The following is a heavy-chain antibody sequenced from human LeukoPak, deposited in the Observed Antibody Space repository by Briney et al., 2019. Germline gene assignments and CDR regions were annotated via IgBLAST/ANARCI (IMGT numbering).Heavy chain of an antibody. CDR1: GGSFSTYY. J-gene: IGHJ4*02. CDR3: ARSQPPYSTRWYYFDY. V-gene: IGHV4-4*07. D-gene: IGHD6-13*01. CDR2: IYTSGST. Sequence: PSETLSLTCTVSGGSFSTYYWSWIRQPVGKGLEWIGRIYTSGSTDYNPSLKSRVTMSVDTSKNQFSLKLSSVTAADTAVYYCARSQPPYSTRWYYFDYWGQGTLVTVSS.